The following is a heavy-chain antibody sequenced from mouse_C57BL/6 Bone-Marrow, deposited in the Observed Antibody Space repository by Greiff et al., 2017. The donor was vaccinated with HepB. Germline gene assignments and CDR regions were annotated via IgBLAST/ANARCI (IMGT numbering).Heavy chain of an antibody. CDR3: AREGNSYWYFDV. J-gene: IGHJ1*03. V-gene: IGHV5-12*01. Sequence: EVKVEESGGGLVQPGGSLKLSCAASGFTFSDYYMYWVRQTPEKRLEWVAYISNGGGSTYYPDTVKGRFTISRDNAKNTLYLQMSRLKSEDTAMYYCAREGNSYWYFDVWGTGTTVTVSS. CDR1: GFTFSDYY. CDR2: ISNGGGST.